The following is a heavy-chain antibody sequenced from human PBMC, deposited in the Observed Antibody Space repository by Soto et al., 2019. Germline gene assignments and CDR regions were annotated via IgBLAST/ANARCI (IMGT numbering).Heavy chain of an antibody. D-gene: IGHD3-16*02. V-gene: IGHV1-18*01. CDR1: GYTFTSYG. Sequence: ASVKVSCKASGYTFTSYGISWVRQAPGQGLEWMGWISAYNGNTNYAQKLQGRVTMTTETSTGTAYMGLRSLRSDDTAVYYCARDRAEYDYIWGSYRITNWFDPWGQGTLVTVSS. J-gene: IGHJ5*02. CDR2: ISAYNGNT. CDR3: ARDRAEYDYIWGSYRITNWFDP.